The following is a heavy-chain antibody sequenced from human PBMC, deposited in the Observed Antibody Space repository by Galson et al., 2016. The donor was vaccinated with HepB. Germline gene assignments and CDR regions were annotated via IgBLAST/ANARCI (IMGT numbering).Heavy chain of an antibody. CDR2: ISSSGTTI. V-gene: IGHV3-11*01. D-gene: IGHD3-22*01. J-gene: IGHJ4*02. CDR3: ARSPLLYYDSSGYYNPSPFDY. CDR1: GFTFSDYY. Sequence: SLRLSCAASGFTFSDYYMTWIRQAPGTGLEWVSYISSSGTTIYYADSVKGRVTISRDNAQSSLFLHMNSLGAEDTAVYYCARSPLLYYDSSGYYNPSPFDYWGQGTLVTVSS.